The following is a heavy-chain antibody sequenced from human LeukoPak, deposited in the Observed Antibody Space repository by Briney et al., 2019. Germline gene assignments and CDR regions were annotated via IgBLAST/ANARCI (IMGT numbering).Heavy chain of an antibody. J-gene: IGHJ5*02. CDR3: AREKLDLDYYDTAP. Sequence: GASVKVSCKASGGTFSSYAISWVRQAPGQGLEWMGRIIPILGIANYAQKFQGRVTITADKSTSTAYMELSSLRSEDTAVYYCAREKLDLDYYDTAPWGQGTLVTVSS. V-gene: IGHV1-69*04. CDR2: IIPILGIA. D-gene: IGHD3-22*01. CDR1: GGTFSSYA.